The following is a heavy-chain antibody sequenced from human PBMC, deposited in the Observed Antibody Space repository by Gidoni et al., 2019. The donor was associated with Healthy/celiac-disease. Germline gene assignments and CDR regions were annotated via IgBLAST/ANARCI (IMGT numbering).Heavy chain of an antibody. Sequence: EVQLVESGGGLVKPGGSLRLSCAASGFTFRSSSMNWVRQAQGKGLGWVSSISSSSSYIYNADSVKGRFTISRDNAKNSLYLQVNSLRAEDTAVYYCARLPKDSGSYAAGLIDYWGQGTLVTVSS. CDR1: GFTFRSSS. CDR3: ARLPKDSGSYAAGLIDY. D-gene: IGHD1-26*01. CDR2: ISSSSSYI. V-gene: IGHV3-21*01. J-gene: IGHJ4*02.